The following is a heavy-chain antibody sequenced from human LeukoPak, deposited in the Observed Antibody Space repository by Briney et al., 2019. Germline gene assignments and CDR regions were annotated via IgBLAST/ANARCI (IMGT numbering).Heavy chain of an antibody. CDR2: ISYDGSNK. J-gene: IGHJ4*02. D-gene: IGHD3-10*01. CDR3: ARGVWFGELLSYFDY. Sequence: GGSLRLSCAASGFTFGNYWMHWVRQAPGKGLEWVAVISYDGSNKYYADSVKGRFTISRDNSKNTLYLQMNSLRAEDTAVYYCARGVWFGELLSYFDYWGQGTLVTVSS. CDR1: GFTFGNYW. V-gene: IGHV3-30*03.